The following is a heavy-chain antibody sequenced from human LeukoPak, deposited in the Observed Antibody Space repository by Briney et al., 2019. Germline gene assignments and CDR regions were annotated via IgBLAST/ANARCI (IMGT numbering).Heavy chain of an antibody. D-gene: IGHD6-19*01. Sequence: SETLSLTCIVSGGSISSYSWNWIRQSPGKGLEWVGYISHSGTTSCNSSLKSRVTISVDTSKNQLSPKLTSVTAADTAVYYCARWDDSAWGFGNWGPGTLVTVSS. J-gene: IGHJ4*02. CDR1: GGSISSYS. V-gene: IGHV4-59*08. CDR2: ISHSGTT. CDR3: ARWDDSAWGFGN.